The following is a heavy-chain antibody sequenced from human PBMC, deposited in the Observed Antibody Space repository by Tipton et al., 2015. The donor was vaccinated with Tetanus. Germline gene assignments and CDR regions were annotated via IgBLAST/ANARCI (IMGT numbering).Heavy chain of an antibody. V-gene: IGHV4-30-2*01. D-gene: IGHD3-3*01. CDR1: GGSISSGGYS. Sequence: TLSLTCAVSGGSISSGGYSWSWIRQPPGKGLEWIGYIYHSGSTYYNPSLKSRVTISVDRSKNQFSLKLSSVTAADTAVYYCARESYRLGAFDIWGQGTMVTVSS. CDR3: ARESYRLGAFDI. CDR2: IYHSGST. J-gene: IGHJ3*02.